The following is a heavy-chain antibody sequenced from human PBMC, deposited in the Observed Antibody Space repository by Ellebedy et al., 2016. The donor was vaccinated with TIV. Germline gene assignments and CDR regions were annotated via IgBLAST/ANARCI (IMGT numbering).Heavy chain of an antibody. CDR2: ISGSGGST. V-gene: IGHV3-23*01. CDR1: GFTFSSYA. J-gene: IGHJ3*02. Sequence: GESLKISXAASGFTFSSYAMSWVRQAPGKGLEWVSGISGSGGSTYHADTVKGRFTISRDNSKNTLYLQMNILRAEDTAIYHCAKMRGDRAAGRILTDAFDIWGQGTMVTVSS. D-gene: IGHD6-13*01. CDR3: AKMRGDRAAGRILTDAFDI.